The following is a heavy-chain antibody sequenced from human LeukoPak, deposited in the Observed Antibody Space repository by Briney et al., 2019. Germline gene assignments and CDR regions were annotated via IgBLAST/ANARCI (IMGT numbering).Heavy chain of an antibody. V-gene: IGHV3-13*04. D-gene: IGHD3-16*01. CDR3: ARGYVHAFDL. CDR1: GFTFSGYD. Sequence: GGSLRLSCAASGFTFSGYDMHWVRQPTGKGLEWVSAIGIGGDTYYPGSVKGRFTMSRENAKNSLYLQMNSPRAGDTAVYYCARGYVHAFDLWGQGTMVTVSS. J-gene: IGHJ3*01. CDR2: IGIGGDT.